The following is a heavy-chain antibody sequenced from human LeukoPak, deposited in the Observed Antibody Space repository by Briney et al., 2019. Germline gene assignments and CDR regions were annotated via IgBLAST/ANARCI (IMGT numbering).Heavy chain of an antibody. CDR2: IKQDGSEK. Sequence: PGGSLRLSCAASGFTFSSYWMSWVRQAPGKGLEWVANIKQDGSEKYYVDSVKGRFTISRDNSKNTLYLQMNSLRAEDTAVYYCARDDSSGYTMRQGFDYWGQGTLVTVSS. CDR3: ARDDSSGYTMRQGFDY. J-gene: IGHJ4*02. D-gene: IGHD3-22*01. V-gene: IGHV3-7*01. CDR1: GFTFSSYW.